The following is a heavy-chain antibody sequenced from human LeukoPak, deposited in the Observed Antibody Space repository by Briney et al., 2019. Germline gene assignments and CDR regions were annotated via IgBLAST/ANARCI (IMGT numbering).Heavy chain of an antibody. V-gene: IGHV1-69*05. CDR2: IIPIFGTA. J-gene: IGHJ5*02. CDR3: ARGGRFLEWLSFNWFDP. D-gene: IGHD3-3*01. CDR1: GGTFSSYA. Sequence: SVKVSCKASGGTFSSYAISWVRQAPGQGLEWMGRIIPIFGTANYAQKFQGRVTITTDESTSTAYMELSSLRSEDTAVYYCARGGRFLEWLSFNWFDPWGQGTLVTVSS.